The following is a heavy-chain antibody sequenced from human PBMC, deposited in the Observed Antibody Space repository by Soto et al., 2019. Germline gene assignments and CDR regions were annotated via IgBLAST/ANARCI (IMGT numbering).Heavy chain of an antibody. CDR1: GFTFSSYW. Sequence: LRLSCAASGFTFSSYWMSWVRQAPGKGLEWVANIKQDGSEKYYVDSVKGRFTISRDNAKNSLYLQMNSLRAEDTAVYYCARALLGYSSSGDYWGQGTLVTVSS. CDR2: IKQDGSEK. V-gene: IGHV3-7*03. D-gene: IGHD6-13*01. J-gene: IGHJ4*02. CDR3: ARALLGYSSSGDY.